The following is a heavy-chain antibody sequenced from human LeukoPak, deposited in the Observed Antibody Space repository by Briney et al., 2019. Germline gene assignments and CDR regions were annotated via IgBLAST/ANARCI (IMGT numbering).Heavy chain of an antibody. D-gene: IGHD1-26*01. J-gene: IGHJ4*02. V-gene: IGHV4-59*12. CDR2: IYYSGST. Sequence: PSETLSLTCTVSGGSISSYYWSWIRQPPGKGLEWIGYIYYSGSTNYNPSLKSRVTISVDTSKNQFSLKLSSVTAADTAVYYCARETTDSAYLDYWGQGTLVTVSS. CDR1: GGSISSYY. CDR3: ARETTDSAYLDY.